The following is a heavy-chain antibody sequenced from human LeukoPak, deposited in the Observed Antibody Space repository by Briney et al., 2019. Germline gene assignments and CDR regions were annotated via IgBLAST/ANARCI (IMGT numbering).Heavy chain of an antibody. CDR3: AREGLWELQGAFDI. V-gene: IGHV3-30*04. J-gene: IGHJ3*02. CDR1: GFTFSSYA. D-gene: IGHD1-26*01. CDR2: ISYDGSNK. Sequence: GGSLRLSCAASGFTFSSYAMHWVRQAPGKGLEWVAVISYDGSNKYYADSVKGRFTISRDNSKNTLYLQMNSLRVEDTAVYYCAREGLWELQGAFDIWGQGTMVTVSS.